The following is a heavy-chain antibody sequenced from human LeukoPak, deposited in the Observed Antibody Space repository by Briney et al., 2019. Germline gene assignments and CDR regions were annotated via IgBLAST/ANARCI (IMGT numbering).Heavy chain of an antibody. J-gene: IGHJ4*02. V-gene: IGHV3-30*18. CDR1: GFTFSSYA. CDR3: AKEGLGGDFDY. D-gene: IGHD3-16*01. Sequence: PGGSLRLSCAASGFTFSSYAMSWVRQAPGKGLEWVVVISYDGSGKFYPDSVKGRFTISRDDSRNTLYLQMNSLRPEDTALYHCAKEGLGGDFDYWGQGTLVTVSS. CDR2: ISYDGSGK.